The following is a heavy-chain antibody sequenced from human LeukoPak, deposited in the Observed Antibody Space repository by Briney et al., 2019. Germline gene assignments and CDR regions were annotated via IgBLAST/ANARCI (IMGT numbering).Heavy chain of an antibody. D-gene: IGHD3-9*01. V-gene: IGHV3-7*01. CDR2: IKQDGSEK. CDR1: GFTFSSYW. J-gene: IGHJ4*02. Sequence: GGSLRLSCAASGFTFSSYWMSWVRQAPGKGLEWVANIKQDGSEKYYVDSVKGRFTISRDNAKNSLYLQMNSQRAEDTAVYYCARDILTGYSLYYFDYWGQGTLVTVSS. CDR3: ARDILTGYSLYYFDY.